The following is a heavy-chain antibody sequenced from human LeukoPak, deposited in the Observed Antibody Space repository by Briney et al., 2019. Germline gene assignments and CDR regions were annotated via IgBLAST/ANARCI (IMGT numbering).Heavy chain of an antibody. CDR3: ARTNTYYYDSSGYYHQDPFDY. CDR1: GYTFTGYY. V-gene: IGHV1-2*02. D-gene: IGHD3-22*01. J-gene: IGHJ4*02. CDR2: INPNSGGT. Sequence: ASVKVSCKASGYTFTGYYMHWVRQAPGQGLEWMGWINPNSGGTNYAQKFQGRVTMTRDTSISTAYMELSRLRSDDTAAYYCARTNTYYYDSSGYYHQDPFDYWGQGTLVTVSS.